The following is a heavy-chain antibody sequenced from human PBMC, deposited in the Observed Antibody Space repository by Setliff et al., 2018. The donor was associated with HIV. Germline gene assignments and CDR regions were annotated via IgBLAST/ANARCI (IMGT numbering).Heavy chain of an antibody. V-gene: IGHV4-34*01. Sequence: TLSLTCAVYGGSFSGFYWSWIRQAPGKGLEWIGEINHSGKTNYNPSLKSRITLSVDTSENQFALKLASVTAADTAVYYCARGFTIFGVGFSADPTGNWFDPWGQGTLVTAPQ. CDR1: GGSFSGFY. CDR2: INHSGKT. CDR3: ARGFTIFGVGFSADPTGNWFDP. D-gene: IGHD3-3*01. J-gene: IGHJ5*02.